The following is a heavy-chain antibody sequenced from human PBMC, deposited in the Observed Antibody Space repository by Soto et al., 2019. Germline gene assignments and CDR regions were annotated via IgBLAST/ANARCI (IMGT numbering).Heavy chain of an antibody. CDR3: ARVPTGKYGVWNY. Sequence: EEQLVESGGGLVQPGGSLRLSCAASGFTFSSYWMHWVRQAPGQGLVGVSRINPGGSITAYADSVKGRFTISRDNDKNTLYPQMNRLRCDDTAVYYCARVPTGKYGVWNYWGQGTLVTVSS. D-gene: IGHD2-8*01. CDR1: GFTFSSYW. J-gene: IGHJ4*02. CDR2: INPGGSIT. V-gene: IGHV3-74*01.